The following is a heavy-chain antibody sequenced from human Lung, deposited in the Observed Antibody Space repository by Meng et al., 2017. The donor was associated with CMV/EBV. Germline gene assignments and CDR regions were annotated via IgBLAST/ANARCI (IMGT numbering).Heavy chain of an antibody. CDR1: GYTFTCYG. V-gene: IGHV1-18*01. D-gene: IGHD6-13*01. J-gene: IGHJ5*02. Sequence: QVQLVQSGGEVRSAGASVKVSCKASGYTFTCYGISWVRQAPGQGLEWMGWISAYNGNTNYATKLQGRITMTTDTSTSTAYMELRSLRSDDTAVYYCAASSSSWYQNWFDPWGQGTLVTVSS. CDR2: ISAYNGNT. CDR3: AASSSSWYQNWFDP.